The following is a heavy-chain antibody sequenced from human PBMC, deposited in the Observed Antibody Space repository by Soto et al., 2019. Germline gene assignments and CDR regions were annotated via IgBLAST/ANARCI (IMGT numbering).Heavy chain of an antibody. CDR1: GFTFDDYA. CDR3: AKATHNWLVGGGGV. Sequence: EVQLVESGGGLVQPGRSLRLSCAASGFTFDDYAMHWVRQAPGKGLEWVSGISWNSGSIGYAGSVKGRFTISRDNAKNSLYLQMNSLGAGDTAFYYGAKATHNWLVGGGGVWGQGTLGTGSS. V-gene: IGHV3-9*01. J-gene: IGHJ1*01. CDR2: ISWNSGSI. D-gene: IGHD6-19*01.